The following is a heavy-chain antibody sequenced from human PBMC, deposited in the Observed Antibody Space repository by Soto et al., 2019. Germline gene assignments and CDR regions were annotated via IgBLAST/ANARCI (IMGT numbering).Heavy chain of an antibody. J-gene: IGHJ6*02. V-gene: IGHV1-69*13. CDR2: IIPIFGTA. Sequence: SVKVSCKASGGTFSSYAISWVRQAPGQGLEWMGGIIPIFGTANYAQKFQGRVTITAGESTSTAYMELSSLRSEDTAVYYCARDLYYGSGSYYYGMDVWGQGTTVTAP. D-gene: IGHD3-10*01. CDR3: ARDLYYGSGSYYYGMDV. CDR1: GGTFSSYA.